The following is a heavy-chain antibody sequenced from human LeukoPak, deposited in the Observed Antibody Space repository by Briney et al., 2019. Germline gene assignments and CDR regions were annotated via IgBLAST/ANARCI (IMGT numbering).Heavy chain of an antibody. CDR1: GGSFSGYY. J-gene: IGHJ4*02. CDR3: ARGRSSGWYVGLQDY. Sequence: SETLSLTCAVYGGSFSGYYWSWLRQPPGKGLEWIGEINHSGSTNYNPSLKSRVTISVDTSKNQFSLKLSSVTAADTAVYYCARGRSSGWYVGLQDYWGQGTLVTVSS. CDR2: INHSGST. D-gene: IGHD6-19*01. V-gene: IGHV4-34*01.